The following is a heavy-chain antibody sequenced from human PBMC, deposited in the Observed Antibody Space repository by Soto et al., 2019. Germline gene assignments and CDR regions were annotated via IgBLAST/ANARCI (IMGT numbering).Heavy chain of an antibody. V-gene: IGHV3-23*01. J-gene: IGHJ6*02. Sequence: GGALRRSCSASGFTFSSFAMSWVRQAPGKGLEWVSVISDSGGGPYYADSVKGRFTISRDNSKNTLYMQMNSLRVEDTAVYYCAKSSLGDHYGMDVWGQGTTVTVSS. D-gene: IGHD6-6*01. CDR3: AKSSLGDHYGMDV. CDR1: GFTFSSFA. CDR2: ISDSGGGP.